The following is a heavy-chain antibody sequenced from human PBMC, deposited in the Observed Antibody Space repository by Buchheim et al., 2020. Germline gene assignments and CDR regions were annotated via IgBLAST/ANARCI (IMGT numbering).Heavy chain of an antibody. Sequence: QVQLQESGPGLVKPSGTLSLTCAVSGGSISSSNWWSWVRQPPGKGLEWIGEIYHSGSTNYNPSLKSRVTISVDKSKNQFFLKLSSVTAADTAVYYCARDRTDGYCSGGSCYAYYYGMDVWGQGTT. V-gene: IGHV4-4*02. J-gene: IGHJ6*02. CDR1: GGSISSSNW. CDR3: ARDRTDGYCSGGSCYAYYYGMDV. D-gene: IGHD2-15*01. CDR2: IYHSGST.